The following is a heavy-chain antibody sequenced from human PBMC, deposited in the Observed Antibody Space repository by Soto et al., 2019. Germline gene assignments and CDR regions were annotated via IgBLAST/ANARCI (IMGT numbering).Heavy chain of an antibody. V-gene: IGHV4-39*01. J-gene: IGHJ3*02. CDR3: ARLPYYDTPPVTFYI. D-gene: IGHD3-22*01. CDR1: SGTISSSLYY. Sequence: SETLSLTCSVSSGTISSSLYYWGWIRQPPGKGLEWIGTIYSTVSTHYNPSLKSRVTISVDTSKNQFSLKLNSVTAADTAVYYCARLPYYDTPPVTFYIWGQGAMVTVSS. CDR2: IYSTVST.